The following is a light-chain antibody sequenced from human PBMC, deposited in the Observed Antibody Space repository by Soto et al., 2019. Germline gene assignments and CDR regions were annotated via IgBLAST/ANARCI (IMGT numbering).Light chain of an antibody. Sequence: ENVLTQSPGTLSLSPGEGGTLSCRASQSVSSNDLAWYQQKPGQAPRLLIYGASSRATGIPDRFSGSGSGTDFTLTISRLEPEDFAVYFCQQYSDLPMTFGQGTRLEIK. V-gene: IGKV3-20*01. CDR1: QSVSSND. CDR2: GAS. J-gene: IGKJ5*01. CDR3: QQYSDLPMT.